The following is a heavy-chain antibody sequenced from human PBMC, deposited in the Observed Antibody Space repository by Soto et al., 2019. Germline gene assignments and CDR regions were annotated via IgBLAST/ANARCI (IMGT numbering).Heavy chain of an antibody. J-gene: IGHJ2*01. CDR1: GGSFSGYY. Sequence: SETLSLTCAVYGGSFSGYYWSWIRQPPGKGLEWIGEINHSGSTNDNPSHKSRVTISVDTSKNTFFLKLSCVTSADTAVYYCARAGQKSYFDLWGRGTLVTVSS. CDR3: ARAGQKSYFDL. V-gene: IGHV4-34*01. CDR2: INHSGST.